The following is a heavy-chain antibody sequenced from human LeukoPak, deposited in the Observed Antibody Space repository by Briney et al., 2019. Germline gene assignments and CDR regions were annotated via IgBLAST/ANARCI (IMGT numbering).Heavy chain of an antibody. J-gene: IGHJ1*01. Sequence: PSETLSLTCAVFGGSFSGYYWSWIRQPPGKGLEWIGEINHSGSTNYNPSLKSRVTMSVDTSKNQFSLKLSSVTAADTAVYFCLAEIPAGEAEYFQHWGQGTLVTVSS. CDR3: LAEIPAGEAEYFQH. CDR2: INHSGST. CDR1: GGSFSGYY. V-gene: IGHV4-34*03. D-gene: IGHD6-13*01.